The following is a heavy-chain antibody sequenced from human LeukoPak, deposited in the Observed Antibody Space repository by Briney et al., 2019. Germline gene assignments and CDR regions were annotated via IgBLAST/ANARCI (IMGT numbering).Heavy chain of an antibody. V-gene: IGHV3-23*01. CDR1: GFTFSSYA. CDR3: AKVVEAVRKFDP. CDR2: LSGSCCST. Sequence: GGSLRLSCAASGFTFSSYAMSWVCQAPGKGLEWVSALSGSCCSTYYADSVKGRFTISRDNSKNTLYLQMNSLRAEDTAVYYCAKVVEAVRKFDPWGQGTLVTVSA. J-gene: IGHJ5*02. D-gene: IGHD6-19*01.